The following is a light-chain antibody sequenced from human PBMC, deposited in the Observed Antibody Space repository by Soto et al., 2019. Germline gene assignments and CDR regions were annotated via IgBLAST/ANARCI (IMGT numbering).Light chain of an antibody. J-gene: IGKJ2*01. Sequence: EIVMTQSPATLSVSPGESATLSCRASQNIHNNLAWYQQRPGQAPRLLIYGLSIRATGIPARFSGSGSGTEFTLTISSLQSEDSAVYYCQQYNNWPPYTFGQGTRLEIQ. CDR1: QNIHNN. CDR3: QQYNNWPPYT. CDR2: GLS. V-gene: IGKV3-15*01.